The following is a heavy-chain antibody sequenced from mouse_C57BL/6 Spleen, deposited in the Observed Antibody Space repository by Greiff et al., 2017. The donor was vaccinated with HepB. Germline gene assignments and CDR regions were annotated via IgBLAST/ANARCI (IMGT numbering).Heavy chain of an antibody. V-gene: IGHV1-82*01. D-gene: IGHD1-2*01. J-gene: IGHJ1*03. CDR1: GYAFSSSW. CDR2: IYPGDGDT. Sequence: VQLQQSGPELVKPGASVKISCKASGYAFSSSWMNWVKQRPGKGLEWIGRIYPGDGDTNYNGKFKGKATLTADKSSSTAYMQLSSLTSEDSAVYFCARSPPRYYGPDWYFDVWGTGTTVTVSS. CDR3: ARSPPRYYGPDWYFDV.